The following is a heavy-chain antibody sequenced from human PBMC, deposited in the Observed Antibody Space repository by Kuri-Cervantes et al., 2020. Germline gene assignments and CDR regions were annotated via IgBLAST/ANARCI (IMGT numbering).Heavy chain of an antibody. CDR2: INSDGSST. CDR3: AKDYSGAIFALNNWFDP. Sequence: GGSLRLSCAASGFTFSSHWMHWVRQAPGKGLVWVSRINSDGSSTSYADSVKGRFTISRDNAKNTLYLQMNSLRAEDTAVYYCAKDYSGAIFALNNWFDPWGQGALVTVSS. CDR1: GFTFSSHW. V-gene: IGHV3-74*01. J-gene: IGHJ5*02. D-gene: IGHD6-25*01.